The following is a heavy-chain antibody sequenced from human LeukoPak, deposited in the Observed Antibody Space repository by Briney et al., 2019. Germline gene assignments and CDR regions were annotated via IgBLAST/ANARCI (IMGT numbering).Heavy chain of an antibody. CDR1: GFTFTNYA. J-gene: IGHJ4*02. CDR2: ISGSGNNT. D-gene: IGHD1-26*01. V-gene: IGHV3-23*01. CDR3: AKAVGDEWLLDS. Sequence: PGGSLRLSCTASGFTFTNYAMSWVRQAPGKGLEWVSAISGSGNNTYYTNSVTGRFTISRDNSKNTVFLQMRSLRVEDTARYFCAKAVGDEWLLDSWGQGTLVTVSS.